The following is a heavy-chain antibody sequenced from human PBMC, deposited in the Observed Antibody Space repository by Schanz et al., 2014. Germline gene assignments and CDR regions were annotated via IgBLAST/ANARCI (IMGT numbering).Heavy chain of an antibody. CDR1: GFTVNTNY. V-gene: IGHV3-53*01. Sequence: EVQLVESGGGLIQPGGSLRLSCAVSGFTVNTNYMSWVRQAPGKGLEWISSMYINSGSTQYADSVKGRFIISRDSSKNTLFPQMNSLRAEDTAVYFCARDGGRDGYNLAVDVWGQGTLVTVSS. CDR3: ARDGGRDGYNLAVDV. CDR2: MYINSGST. D-gene: IGHD5-12*01. J-gene: IGHJ3*01.